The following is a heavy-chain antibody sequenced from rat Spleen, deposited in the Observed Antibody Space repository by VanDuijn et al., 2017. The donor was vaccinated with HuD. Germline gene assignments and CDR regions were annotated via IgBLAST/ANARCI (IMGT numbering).Heavy chain of an antibody. CDR3: ARSAYYGYNPYVMDA. Sequence: EVQLQESGPGLVKPSQSLSLTCSVTGYSITSNYWGWIRKFPGNKMEWMGYISYSGSTSYNPSLKSRISITRDTSKNQFFLQLNSVTTEDTATYYCARSAYYGYNPYVMDAWGQGASVTVSS. CDR1: GYSITSNY. D-gene: IGHD1-9*01. J-gene: IGHJ4*01. V-gene: IGHV3-1*01. CDR2: ISYSGST.